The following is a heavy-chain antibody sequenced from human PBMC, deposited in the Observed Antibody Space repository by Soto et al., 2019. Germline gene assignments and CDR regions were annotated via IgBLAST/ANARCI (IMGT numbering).Heavy chain of an antibody. CDR1: GFTFSGHW. D-gene: IGHD2-2*01. V-gene: IGHV3-74*03. Sequence: EVQLVESGGDVVQPGGSLRLSCAASGFTFSGHWMHWVRQVPGKGLEWVSRINTGGGSSAHADSVEGRFTISRDNAKNSLYLQMHGLRPGNTAVSYCAREAGYCSRTSCYRRAFDTWGQGTTVTVSS. J-gene: IGHJ3*02. CDR3: AREAGYCSRTSCYRRAFDT. CDR2: INTGGGSS.